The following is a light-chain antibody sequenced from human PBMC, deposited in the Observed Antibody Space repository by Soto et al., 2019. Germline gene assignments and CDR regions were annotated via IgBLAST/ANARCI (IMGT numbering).Light chain of an antibody. V-gene: IGLV2-8*01. J-gene: IGLJ1*01. Sequence: QSVLTQPPSASGSPGQTVTISCTGTSSDVGTYNYVSWYQQHPGKAPKLMIYEVNKRPAGVPDRFSGSKSGIMASLTVSGLQAEDEAYYYCSSYARNTNPYVFGSGPNVTVL. CDR1: SSDVGTYNY. CDR2: EVN. CDR3: SSYARNTNPYV.